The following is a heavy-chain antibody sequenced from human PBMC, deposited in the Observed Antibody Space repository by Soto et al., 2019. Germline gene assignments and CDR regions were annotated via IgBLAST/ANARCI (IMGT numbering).Heavy chain of an antibody. CDR3: VRDGNHYDSSGPCFDY. CDR1: GFTFSSYA. CDR2: ISYDGSNK. D-gene: IGHD3-22*01. V-gene: IGHV3-30-3*01. Sequence: QVQLVESGGGVVQPGRSLRLSCAASGFTFSSYAMHWVRQAPGKGLEWVAVISYDGSNKYYADSVKGRFTISRDNXKXXLYLQMNSLRTEDTAVHYCVRDGNHYDSSGPCFDYWGQGTLVTVSS. J-gene: IGHJ4*02.